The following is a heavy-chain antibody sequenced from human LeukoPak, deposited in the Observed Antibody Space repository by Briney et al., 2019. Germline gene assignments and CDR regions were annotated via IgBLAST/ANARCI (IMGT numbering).Heavy chain of an antibody. CDR2: VFQLQTVRS. CDR3: ARVLHAPKFIDS. J-gene: IGHJ4*02. D-gene: IGHD2-8*01. Sequence: PSETLSLTCTVSGSSITSTYYWAWFRQPPGKGLEWIATVFQLQTVRSFYNKSLESRVTMSLDTPQNQFSLNLTSVTAADTALYFCARVLHAPKFIDSWGQGTLVTVSS. V-gene: IGHV4-38-2*02. CDR1: GSSITSTYY.